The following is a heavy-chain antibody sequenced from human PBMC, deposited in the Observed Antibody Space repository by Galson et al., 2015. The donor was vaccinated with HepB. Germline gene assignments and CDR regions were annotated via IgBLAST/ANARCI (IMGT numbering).Heavy chain of an antibody. D-gene: IGHD6-13*01. CDR3: ARDGPIAAEHLDY. Sequence: SLRLSCAASGFTFSSYAMHWVRQAPGKGLEWVAVISYDGSNKYYADSVKGRFTISRDNSKNTLYLQMNSLRAEDTAVYYCARDGPIAAEHLDYWGQGTLVTVSS. CDR1: GFTFSSYA. CDR2: ISYDGSNK. V-gene: IGHV3-30*04. J-gene: IGHJ4*02.